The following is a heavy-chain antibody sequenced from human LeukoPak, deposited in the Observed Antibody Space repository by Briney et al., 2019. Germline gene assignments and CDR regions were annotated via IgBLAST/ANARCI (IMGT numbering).Heavy chain of an antibody. D-gene: IGHD1-26*01. V-gene: IGHV3-23*01. J-gene: IGHJ4*01. CDR1: GVTLSTYA. CDR2: ISSSGSGDNT. Sequence: GGSLRLSCAASGVTLSTYAMSWARQAPGKGLEWVSGISSSGSGDNTYYADSVKGRFTISRDNTKNSLYLQMNSLRAEDTAVYYCAKVSDGSYPSDVDYWGHGTLVTVSS. CDR3: AKVSDGSYPSDVDY.